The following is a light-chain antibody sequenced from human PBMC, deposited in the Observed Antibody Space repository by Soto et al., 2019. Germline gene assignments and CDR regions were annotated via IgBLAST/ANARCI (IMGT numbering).Light chain of an antibody. CDR2: ATS. V-gene: IGKV1-5*03. Sequence: DIQMTQSPSTLSASVGDRVTITCRASQSISDSLAWYQQKPGKAPKLLVYATSTLESGVPSRFSGSGSGTEFTLTITSLQPDDFATYYCQHQRTFGQGTKVDIK. J-gene: IGKJ1*01. CDR3: QHQRT. CDR1: QSISDS.